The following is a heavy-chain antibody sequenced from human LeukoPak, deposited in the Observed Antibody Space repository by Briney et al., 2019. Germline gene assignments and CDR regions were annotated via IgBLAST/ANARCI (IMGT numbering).Heavy chain of an antibody. CDR2: ISGSGGST. J-gene: IGHJ3*02. Sequence: PGGSLRLSCAASGFTFSSYAMSWVRQAPGKGREWVSAISGSGGSTYYADSVKGRFTISRDNSKNTLYLQMNSLRAEDTAVYYCAKAERFLEWLSTGDAFDIWGQGTMVTVSS. V-gene: IGHV3-23*01. CDR1: GFTFSSYA. CDR3: AKAERFLEWLSTGDAFDI. D-gene: IGHD3-3*01.